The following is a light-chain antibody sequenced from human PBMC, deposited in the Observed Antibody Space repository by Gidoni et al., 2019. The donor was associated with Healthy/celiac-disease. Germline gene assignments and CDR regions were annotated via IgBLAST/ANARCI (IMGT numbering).Light chain of an antibody. CDR1: QSVSSSY. J-gene: IGKJ2*02. V-gene: IGKV3-20*01. CDR2: GAS. CDR3: QQYGSSPST. Sequence: DIVLTQSPGTLSLSPGERATLSCRASQSVSSSYLAWYQQKPGQAPRLLIYGASSRATGIPDRFSGSGSGTDFTLTISRLEPEDFAVYYCQQYGSSPSTFGQXTKLEIK.